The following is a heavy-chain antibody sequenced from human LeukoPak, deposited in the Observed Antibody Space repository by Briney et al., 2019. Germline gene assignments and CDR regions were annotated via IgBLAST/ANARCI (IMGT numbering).Heavy chain of an antibody. CDR3: VRDGLNWNYDY. V-gene: IGHV1-2*02. CDR2: ISPTDGVT. CDR1: GYTLSDNY. Sequence: ASVKVSCKTSGYTLSDNYMHWVRQAPGQGLEWMGWISPTDGVTRYAQMFQGRVALTRDTSSSTAYMELSRLRSDDTAVYYCVRDGLNWNYDYWGQGTLVAVSS. J-gene: IGHJ4*02. D-gene: IGHD1-7*01.